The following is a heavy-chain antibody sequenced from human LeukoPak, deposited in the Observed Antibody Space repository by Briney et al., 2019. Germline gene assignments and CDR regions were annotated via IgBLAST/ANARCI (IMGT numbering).Heavy chain of an antibody. V-gene: IGHV3-11*04. CDR1: GFTLSDYY. CDR3: ASGYSSSWYAAFDI. D-gene: IGHD6-13*01. CDR2: ISSSGSTI. J-gene: IGHJ3*02. Sequence: PGGSLRLSCAASGFTLSDYYMSWIRQARGKGLEWVSYISSSGSTIYYADSVKGRFTISRDNAKNSLYLQMNSLRAEDTAVYYCASGYSSSWYAAFDIWGQGTMVTVSS.